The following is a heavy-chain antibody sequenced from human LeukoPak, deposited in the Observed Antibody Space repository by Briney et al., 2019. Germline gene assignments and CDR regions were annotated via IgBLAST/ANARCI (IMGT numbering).Heavy chain of an antibody. CDR1: GFTFSKAW. CDR2: IKSKTDGGTT. Sequence: PGGSLRLSCVVSGFTFSKAWMSWVRQAPGKGLEWVGRIKSKTDGGTTDYAAPVKGRFTISRDDSKNTLYLQMNSLKTEDTAVYYCTGRLAYCGGDCYHLYYFDYWGQGTLVTVSS. D-gene: IGHD2-21*02. V-gene: IGHV3-15*01. CDR3: TGRLAYCGGDCYHLYYFDY. J-gene: IGHJ4*02.